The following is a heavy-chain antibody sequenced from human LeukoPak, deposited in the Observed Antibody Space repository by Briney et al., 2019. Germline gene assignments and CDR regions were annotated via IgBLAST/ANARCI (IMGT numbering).Heavy chain of an antibody. CDR1: GGSISSYY. V-gene: IGHV4-4*07. D-gene: IGHD6-19*01. Sequence: PSETLSLTCTVSGGSISSYYWSWIRQPAGKGLEWIGRIYTSGSTNYNPSLKGRVTMSVDTSKNQFSLKLSSVTAVDTAVYYCARDGIAVAGTVLYYYYYYMDVWGKGTTVTVSS. J-gene: IGHJ6*03. CDR3: ARDGIAVAGTVLYYYYYYMDV. CDR2: IYTSGST.